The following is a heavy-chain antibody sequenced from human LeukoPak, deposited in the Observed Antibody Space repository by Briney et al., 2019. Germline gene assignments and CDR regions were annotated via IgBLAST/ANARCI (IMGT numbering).Heavy chain of an antibody. CDR2: IYYSGST. CDR3: ARLSSSWHADY. J-gene: IGHJ4*02. Sequence: SETLSLTCTVSGGSISSYYWSWIRQPPGKGLEWIGYIYYSGSTNYNPSLKSRVTISVDTSKNQFSLKLSSVTAADTAVYYCARLSSSWHADYWGQGTLVTVSS. V-gene: IGHV4-59*08. CDR1: GGSISSYY. D-gene: IGHD6-13*01.